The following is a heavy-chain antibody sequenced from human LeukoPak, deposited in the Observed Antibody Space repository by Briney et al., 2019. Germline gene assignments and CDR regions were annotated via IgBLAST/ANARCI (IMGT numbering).Heavy chain of an antibody. D-gene: IGHD2-2*01. Sequence: GASVKVSCKASGYTFTSYGISWVRQAPGQGLEWMGWISAYNGNTNYAQKLQGRVTMTIDTSTSTAYMELRSLRSDDTAVYYCARAGIVPAAPVSFDIWGQGTMVTVSS. CDR1: GYTFTSYG. CDR3: ARAGIVPAAPVSFDI. V-gene: IGHV1-18*01. J-gene: IGHJ3*02. CDR2: ISAYNGNT.